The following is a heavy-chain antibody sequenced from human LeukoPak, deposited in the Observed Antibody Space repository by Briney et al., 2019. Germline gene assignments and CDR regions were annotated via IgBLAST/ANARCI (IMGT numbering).Heavy chain of an antibody. D-gene: IGHD3-22*01. CDR1: GGSISPYY. J-gene: IGHJ4*02. Sequence: PSETLSLTCSVSGGSISPYYWSWIRQPPGKGLEWIGYIYYSGSTNYNPSLKSRVTISLDTSKNQFSLKLSSVTAADTAVYYCARSTWLLDKWGQGTLVTVSS. CDR2: IYYSGST. CDR3: ARSTWLLDK. V-gene: IGHV4-59*01.